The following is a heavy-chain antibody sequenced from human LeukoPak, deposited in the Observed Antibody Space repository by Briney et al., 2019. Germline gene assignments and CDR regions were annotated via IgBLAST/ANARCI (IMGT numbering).Heavy chain of an antibody. CDR1: GFTFNNYY. CDR2: ISGSGGST. V-gene: IGHV3-23*01. CDR3: AKDTYVWGSYRNGYFDY. Sequence: GGSLRLSCVASGFTFNNYYMSWIRQAPGKGLEWVSAISGSGGSTYYADSVKGRFTISRDNSKNTLYLQMNSLRAEDTAVYYCAKDTYVWGSYRNGYFDYWGQGTLVTVSS. J-gene: IGHJ4*02. D-gene: IGHD3-16*02.